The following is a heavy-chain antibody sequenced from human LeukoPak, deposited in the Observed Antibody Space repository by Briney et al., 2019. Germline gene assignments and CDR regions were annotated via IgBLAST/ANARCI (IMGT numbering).Heavy chain of an antibody. CDR3: ARDQGSSAVGYFDY. D-gene: IGHD6-6*01. Sequence: RASVKVSCKASGYTFTGYYMHWVRQAPGQGLEWMGWINPNSGGTNYAQKFQGRVTMTRDTSISTAYMELSRLRSDDTAVYYCARDQGSSAVGYFDYWGQGTLVTVSS. CDR2: INPNSGGT. CDR1: GYTFTGYY. J-gene: IGHJ4*02. V-gene: IGHV1-2*02.